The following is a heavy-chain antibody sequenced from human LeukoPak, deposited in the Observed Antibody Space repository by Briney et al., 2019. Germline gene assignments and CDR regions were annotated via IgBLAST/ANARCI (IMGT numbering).Heavy chain of an antibody. CDR2: IYYSGST. V-gene: IGHV4-39*01. J-gene: IGHJ6*03. Sequence: SETLSLTCTVSGGSISSSSYYWGWIRQPPGKGLEWIGSIYYSGSTYYNPSLKSRVTISVDTSKNQFSLKLSSVTAADTAAYYCARLLWYGGSTRGYYMDVWGKGTTVTVSS. CDR3: ARLLWYGGSTRGYYMDV. D-gene: IGHD2-2*01. CDR1: GGSISSSSYY.